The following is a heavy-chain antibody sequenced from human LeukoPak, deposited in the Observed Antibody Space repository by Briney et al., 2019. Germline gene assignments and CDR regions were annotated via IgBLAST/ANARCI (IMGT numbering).Heavy chain of an antibody. V-gene: IGHV3-74*01. J-gene: IGHJ4*02. Sequence: GGSLRLSCAVSGFTFSSYWMHWVRQAPGKGLVWVSRINSDGSSTSYADSVKGRFTISRDNAKNTLYLQMNSLRAEDTAVYYCAKREGGDFAFDYWGQGTLVTVSS. D-gene: IGHD2-21*02. CDR2: INSDGSST. CDR1: GFTFSSYW. CDR3: AKREGGDFAFDY.